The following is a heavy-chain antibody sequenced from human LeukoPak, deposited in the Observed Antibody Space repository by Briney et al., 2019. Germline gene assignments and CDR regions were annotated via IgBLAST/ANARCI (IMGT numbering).Heavy chain of an antibody. CDR3: AKVPLDDDTFDI. Sequence: GGSLRLSCAASGFTFSSYAMSWVRQAPGKGLEWVSAISGSGGSTYYADSVKSRFAISRDNSKNTLYLQMNSLRAEDTPVYYCAKVPLDDDTFDIWGQGTMVTVSS. CDR2: ISGSGGST. CDR1: GFTFSSYA. J-gene: IGHJ3*02. V-gene: IGHV3-23*01. D-gene: IGHD6-6*01.